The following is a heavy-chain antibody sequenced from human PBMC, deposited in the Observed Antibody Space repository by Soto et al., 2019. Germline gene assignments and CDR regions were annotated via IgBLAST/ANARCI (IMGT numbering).Heavy chain of an antibody. CDR1: GIPVSSNY. CDR2: LHSGGDT. D-gene: IGHD3-10*01. V-gene: IGHV3-53*04. Sequence: EVQLVESGGRLVQPGGSLRLSCVASGIPVSSNYMTWVRQAPGKGLEWVSVLHSGGDTYYANSVKGRFTISRHDSTNTLFLQMNSLTAEDTAVYYCARDGPYYYASRMDVWGQGTTVTVSS. CDR3: ARDGPYYYASRMDV. J-gene: IGHJ6*02.